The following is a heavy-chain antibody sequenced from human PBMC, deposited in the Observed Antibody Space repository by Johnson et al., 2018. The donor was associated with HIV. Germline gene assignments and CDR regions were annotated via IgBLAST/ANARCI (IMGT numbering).Heavy chain of an antibody. CDR2: ISSSGSTI. CDR1: GFTFSDYY. CDR3: ASGGSYLTPDDAFDI. Sequence: HVQLVESGGGVVQPGGSLRLSCAASGFTFSDYYMHWIRQAPGKGLDWVSYISSSGSTIYYADSVKGRFTISRDNAKNSLYLQMNSLRAEDTAVYYCASGGSYLTPDDAFDIWGQGTMVTVSS. V-gene: IGHV3-11*04. D-gene: IGHD1-26*01. J-gene: IGHJ3*02.